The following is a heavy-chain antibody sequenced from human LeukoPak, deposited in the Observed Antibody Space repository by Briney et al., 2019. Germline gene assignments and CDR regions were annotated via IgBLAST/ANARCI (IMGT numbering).Heavy chain of an antibody. CDR2: IYSDGNTT. Sequence: GSLRLSCAGSGFTFSNYWMHWVRQAPGKGLVWVSRIYSDGNTTNHADSVKGRFTISRDNAKNTLYLQMNSLRAEDTAVYYCARDQGSTSRGIDYWGQGTLVTVSS. J-gene: IGHJ4*02. CDR3: ARDQGSTSRGIDY. CDR1: GFTFSNYW. D-gene: IGHD2-2*01. V-gene: IGHV3-74*01.